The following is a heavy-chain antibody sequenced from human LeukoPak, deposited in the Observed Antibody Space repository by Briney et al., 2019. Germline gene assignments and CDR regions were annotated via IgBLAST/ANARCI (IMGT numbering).Heavy chain of an antibody. D-gene: IGHD3-22*01. V-gene: IGHV1-18*01. Sequence: GSVKVSCKASGYTFTSYGISWVRQAPGQGLEWMGWISAYNGNTNYAQKLQGRVTMTTDTSTSTAYMELRSLRAEDTAVYYCARDNYDSSGPYYFDYWGQGTLVTVSS. CDR1: GYTFTSYG. CDR3: ARDNYDSSGPYYFDY. CDR2: ISAYNGNT. J-gene: IGHJ4*02.